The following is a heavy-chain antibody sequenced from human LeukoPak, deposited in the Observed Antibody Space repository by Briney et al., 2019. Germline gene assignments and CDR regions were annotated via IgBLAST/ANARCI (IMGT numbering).Heavy chain of an antibody. CDR2: ISSNGGST. CDR1: GFTFSSYA. J-gene: IGHJ6*03. Sequence: GGSLRLSCAASGFTFSSYAMHWVRQAPGKGLEYVSAISSNGGSTYYANSVKGRFTISRDNSKNTLYLQMGSLRAEDTAVYYCARGGGGPSYYYYYYMDVWGKGTTVTVSS. CDR3: ARGGGGPSYYYYYYMDV. V-gene: IGHV3-64*01. D-gene: IGHD4-23*01.